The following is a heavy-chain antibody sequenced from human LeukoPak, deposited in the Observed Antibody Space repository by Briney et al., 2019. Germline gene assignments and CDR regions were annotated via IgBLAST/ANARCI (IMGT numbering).Heavy chain of an antibody. D-gene: IGHD6-13*01. CDR2: ISWDGGST. V-gene: IGHV3-43D*03. J-gene: IGHJ4*02. CDR3: AKYSSSWYEQNSYFDY. Sequence: GGSLRLSCAASGFTFSSYSMNWVRQAPGKGLEWVSLISWDGGSTYYADSVKGRFTISRDNSKNSLYLQMNSLRAEDTALYYCAKYSSSWYEQNSYFDYWGQGTLVTVSS. CDR1: GFTFSSYS.